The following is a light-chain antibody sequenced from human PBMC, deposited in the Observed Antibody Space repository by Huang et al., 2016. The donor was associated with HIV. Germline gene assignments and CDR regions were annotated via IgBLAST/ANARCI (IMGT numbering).Light chain of an antibody. J-gene: IGKJ4*01. Sequence: EIVLTQSPATLSLSPGGRATPPCRASQGLANYLAWYHQKPGQAPRLLIYDASNRATGIPARFSGSGSGTDFTLTISSLEPEDFAVYYCQQRGNWQLTFGGGTKVEIK. V-gene: IGKV3D-11*01. CDR3: QQRGNWQLT. CDR2: DAS. CDR1: QGLANY.